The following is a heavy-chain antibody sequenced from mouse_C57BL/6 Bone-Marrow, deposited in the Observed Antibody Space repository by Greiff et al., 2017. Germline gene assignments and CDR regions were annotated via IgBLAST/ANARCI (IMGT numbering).Heavy chain of an antibody. CDR1: GFTFSDYY. Sequence: EVKVEESEGGLVQPGSSMKLSCTASGFTFSDYYMAWVRQVPEKGLEWVANLNYDGSSTYYLDSLKSRFIISRDNAKNILYLQMSSLKSEDTATYYCARVSFYYGSSYWYFDVWGTGTTVTVSS. V-gene: IGHV5-16*01. D-gene: IGHD1-1*01. CDR3: ARVSFYYGSSYWYFDV. CDR2: LNYDGSST. J-gene: IGHJ1*03.